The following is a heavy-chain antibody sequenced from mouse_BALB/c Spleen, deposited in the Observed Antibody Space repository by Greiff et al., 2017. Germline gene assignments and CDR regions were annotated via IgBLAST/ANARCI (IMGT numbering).Heavy chain of an antibody. CDR2: INSNGGST. D-gene: IGHD1-2*01. J-gene: IGHJ4*01. CDR1: GFTFSSYG. Sequence: EVQRVESGGGLVQPGGSLKLSCAASGFTFSSYGMSLVRQTPDKRLELVATINSNGGSTYYPDSVKGRFTISRDNAKNTLYLQMSSLKSEDTAMYYCARDALLRAMDYWGQGTSVTVSS. CDR3: ARDALLRAMDY. V-gene: IGHV5-6-3*01.